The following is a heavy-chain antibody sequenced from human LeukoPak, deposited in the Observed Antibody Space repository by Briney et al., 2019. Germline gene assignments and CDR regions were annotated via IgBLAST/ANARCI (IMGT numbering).Heavy chain of an antibody. J-gene: IGHJ3*02. CDR3: ARWEYYDSSGRTPDAFDI. CDR1: GFTLSGYT. D-gene: IGHD3-22*01. Sequence: GGSLRLACAASGFTLSGYTINWVRQAPGEGLEWVSSIDGSSRYIYYADSVRGRFTISRDNAKNSLHLQMNSLRAEDTALYYCARWEYYDSSGRTPDAFDIWGQGTMVTVSS. V-gene: IGHV3-21*04. CDR2: IDGSSRYI.